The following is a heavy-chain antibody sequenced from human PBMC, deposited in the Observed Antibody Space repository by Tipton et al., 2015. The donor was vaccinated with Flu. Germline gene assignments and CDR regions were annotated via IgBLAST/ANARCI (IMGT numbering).Heavy chain of an antibody. CDR2: IDHSGTT. D-gene: IGHD4-11*01. CDR1: GYSISSGYY. V-gene: IGHV4-38-2*02. Sequence: GLVKPSETLSLTCTVSGYSISSGYYWGWIRQPPGKELEWIGSIDHSGTTYYNPSLKSRVTISVDTSKNQFSLELSSVTAADTAVFYCASHSYSRGRAGHWGHGTLVTVSS. J-gene: IGHJ4*01. CDR3: ASHSYSRGRAGH.